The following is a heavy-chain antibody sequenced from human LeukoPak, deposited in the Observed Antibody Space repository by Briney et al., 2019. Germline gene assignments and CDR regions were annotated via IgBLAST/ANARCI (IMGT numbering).Heavy chain of an antibody. D-gene: IGHD6-19*01. CDR3: AKDGGGWYTSGWYYFDC. Sequence: PGGSLRLSCEASGLTFDNYAMNWVRQAPEKGLEWVSSISGSGSNTYYADSVKGRFTISRDNSQNTVYLRMNSLRAEDTAVYYCAKDGGGWYTSGWYYFDCWGQGTLVTVSS. V-gene: IGHV3-23*01. CDR1: GLTFDNYA. CDR2: ISGSGSNT. J-gene: IGHJ4*02.